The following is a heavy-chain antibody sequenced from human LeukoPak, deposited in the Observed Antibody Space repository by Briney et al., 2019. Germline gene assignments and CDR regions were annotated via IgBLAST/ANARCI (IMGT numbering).Heavy chain of an antibody. CDR3: ARLDRAARPDY. Sequence: ASVKVSCKASGYTFTSYDINWVRQATGQGLEWMGWMNPNSGNTGYAQRFQGRVTITRNTSISTAYMELSSLRSEDTAVYYCARLDRAARPDYWGQGTLVTVSS. J-gene: IGHJ4*02. CDR1: GYTFTSYD. V-gene: IGHV1-8*03. CDR2: MNPNSGNT. D-gene: IGHD6-6*01.